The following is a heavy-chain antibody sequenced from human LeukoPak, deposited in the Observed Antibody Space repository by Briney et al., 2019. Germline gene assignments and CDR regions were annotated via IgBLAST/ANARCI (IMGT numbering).Heavy chain of an antibody. V-gene: IGHV4-61*02. J-gene: IGHJ4*02. CDR3: ARSLAYCGGDCYPYDY. CDR2: IYTSGST. CDR1: GGSISSGSYY. Sequence: TLSLTCTVSGGSISSGSYYWSWIRQPAGKGLEWIGRIYTSGSTNYNPSLKSRVTISVETSKNQFSLKLSSVTAADTAVYHCARSLAYCGGDCYPYDYWGQGTLVTVSS. D-gene: IGHD2-21*01.